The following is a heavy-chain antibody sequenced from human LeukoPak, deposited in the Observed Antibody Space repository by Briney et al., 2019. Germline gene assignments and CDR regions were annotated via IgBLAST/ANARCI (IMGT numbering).Heavy chain of an antibody. J-gene: IGHJ6*03. CDR3: ARRGFGELLIYYYYMDV. CDR1: GYTFTSYD. D-gene: IGHD3-10*01. CDR2: MNPNSGNT. V-gene: IGHV1-8*01. Sequence: ASVKVSCKASGYTFTSYDINWVRQATGQGLEWMGWMNPNSGNTGYAQKFQGRVTMTRNTSIITAYMELSSLRSEDTAVYYCARRGFGELLIYYYYMDVWGKGTTVTVSS.